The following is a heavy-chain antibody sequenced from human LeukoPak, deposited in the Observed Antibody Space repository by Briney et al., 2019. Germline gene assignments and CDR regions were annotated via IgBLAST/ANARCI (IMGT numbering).Heavy chain of an antibody. J-gene: IGHJ3*02. D-gene: IGHD1-26*01. CDR3: ARGALQWELPNGAFDI. CDR2: ISYDGSNK. Sequence: GGSLRLSCAASGFTFSSYAMHWVRQAPGKGLEWVAVISYDGSNKYYADSVKGRFTISRDNSKNTLYLQMNSLGAEDTAVYYCARGALQWELPNGAFDIWGQGTMVTVSS. CDR1: GFTFSSYA. V-gene: IGHV3-30-3*01.